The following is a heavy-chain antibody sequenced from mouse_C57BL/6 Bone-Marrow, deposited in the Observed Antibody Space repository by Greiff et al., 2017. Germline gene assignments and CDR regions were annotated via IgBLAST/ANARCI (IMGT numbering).Heavy chain of an antibody. CDR3: ARDPSYGYDQY. V-gene: IGHV3-6*01. CDR1: GYSITSGYY. Sequence: EVKLMESGPGLVKPSQSLSLTCSVTGYSITSGYYWNWIRQFPGNKLEWMGYISYDGSNNYNPSLKNRISITRDTSKNQFFLKLNSVTTEDTATYYCARDPSYGYDQYWGQGTTLTVSS. CDR2: ISYDGSN. J-gene: IGHJ2*01. D-gene: IGHD2-2*01.